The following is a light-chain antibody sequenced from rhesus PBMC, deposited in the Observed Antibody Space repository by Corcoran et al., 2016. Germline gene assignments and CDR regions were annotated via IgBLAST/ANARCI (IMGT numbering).Light chain of an antibody. V-gene: IGKV1-22*01. CDR3: LQYSSSPFT. CDR2: KAS. CDR1: QGISSW. Sequence: DIQMTQSPSSLSASVGDKVTITCRASQGISSWLAWSQQKPGKAPKLLIYKASSLQSGVPSRFRGSGYGTNFALTISSLQTEDFATYYCLQYSSSPFTFGPGTKLDIK. J-gene: IGKJ3*01.